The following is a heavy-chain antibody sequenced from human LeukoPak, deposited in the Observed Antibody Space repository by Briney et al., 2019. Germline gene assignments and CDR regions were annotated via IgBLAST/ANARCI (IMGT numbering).Heavy chain of an antibody. CDR3: ARGVYIAAAQYGY. Sequence: SETLSLTCTVSGGSISSYYWSWIRQPPGKGLEWIGYIYYSGTTNYNPSLKSRVTTSADTSENQFSLKLSSVTAADTAVYYCARGVYIAAAQYGYWGQGTLVTVSS. V-gene: IGHV4-59*01. CDR2: IYYSGTT. D-gene: IGHD6-13*01. CDR1: GGSISSYY. J-gene: IGHJ4*02.